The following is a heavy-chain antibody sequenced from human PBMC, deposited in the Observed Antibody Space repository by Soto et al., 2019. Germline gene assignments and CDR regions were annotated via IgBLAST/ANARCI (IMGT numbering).Heavy chain of an antibody. CDR2: IYYSGST. CDR1: GGSISSYY. J-gene: IGHJ4*02. Sequence: QVQLQESGPGLVKPSETLSLTCTVSGGSISSYYWSWIRQPPGKGLEWIGYIYYSGSTNYNPSLKSRVTMSVDTSKNQFSLKLSSVTAAYTAVYYCARRYSSSFDYWGQGTLVTVSS. V-gene: IGHV4-59*08. CDR3: ARRYSSSFDY. D-gene: IGHD6-13*01.